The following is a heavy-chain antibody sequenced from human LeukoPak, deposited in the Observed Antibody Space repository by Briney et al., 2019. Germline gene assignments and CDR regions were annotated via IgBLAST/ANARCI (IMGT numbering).Heavy chain of an antibody. J-gene: IGHJ4*02. CDR1: GFTVSSNY. Sequence: GGSLRLSCAASGFTVSSNYMSWVRQPPGKGLGWVSVIYSGGTTFYAYSVKGRFTISRDNSKNTLYLQMNSLRADDTAVYYCAKLKGWYGEGYFDYWGQGTVVTVSS. D-gene: IGHD3-10*01. CDR2: IYSGGTT. V-gene: IGHV3-53*01. CDR3: AKLKGWYGEGYFDY.